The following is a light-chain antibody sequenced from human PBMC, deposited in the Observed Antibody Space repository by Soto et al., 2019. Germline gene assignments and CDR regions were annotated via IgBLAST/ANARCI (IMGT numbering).Light chain of an antibody. CDR3: SSYAVKKNFVV. J-gene: IGLJ1*01. V-gene: IGLV2-8*01. CDR2: EVN. CDR1: SDDIGGYDY. Sequence: QSLLPHTPSASGSPGQSVTISCTGSSDDIGGYDYVSWYQHHPGRTPKLIIYEVNKRPSGVPDRFSGSKSGNTASLTVSGLQAEDGADYYCSSYAVKKNFVVFGSGTKVTVL.